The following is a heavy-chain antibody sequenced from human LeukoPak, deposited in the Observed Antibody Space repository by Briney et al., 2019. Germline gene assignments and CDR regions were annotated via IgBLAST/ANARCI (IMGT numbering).Heavy chain of an antibody. CDR1: GFIFSNHA. CDR3: ARGIAASASGSMVV. D-gene: IGHD2-21*01. CDR2: ISYDGSKK. V-gene: IGHV3-30-3*01. J-gene: IGHJ6*02. Sequence: GGSLRLSCVGSGFIFSNHALHWVRQAPGKGLEWVAVISYDGSKKDYTDSVKGRFTISRDNSKNTQYLQMNSLTVEDTGVYFCARGIAASASGSMVVWGQGTTVTVSS.